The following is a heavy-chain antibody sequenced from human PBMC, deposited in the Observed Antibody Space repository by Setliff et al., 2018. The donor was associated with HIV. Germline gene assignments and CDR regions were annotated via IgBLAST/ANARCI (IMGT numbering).Heavy chain of an antibody. CDR1: GFTFSDFS. J-gene: IGHJ4*02. D-gene: IGHD6-13*01. CDR3: ARDVHDAAADN. CDR2: ISSSDNTM. Sequence: GGSLRLSCAASGFTFSDFSMSWIRQAPGKGLEWISYISSSDNTMYYADSVKGRFTISRDNAKNSLFLQLNSLRAEDAAVYYCARDVHDAAADNWGRGTLVTVSS. V-gene: IGHV3-11*04.